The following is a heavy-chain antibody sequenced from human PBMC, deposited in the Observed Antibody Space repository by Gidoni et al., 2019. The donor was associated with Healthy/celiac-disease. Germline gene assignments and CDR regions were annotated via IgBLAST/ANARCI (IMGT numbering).Heavy chain of an antibody. Sequence: QVQLQVSGPGLVTPSETLSLTCPVSGGSISSYYWSWIRQPPGKGLEWIGYIYYSGSTNYNPSLKSRVTISVDTSKNQFSLKLSSVTAADTAVYYCARGTFGVVNWFDPWGQGTLVTVSS. J-gene: IGHJ5*02. CDR1: GGSISSYY. V-gene: IGHV4-59*01. CDR2: IYYSGST. CDR3: ARGTFGVVNWFDP. D-gene: IGHD3-3*01.